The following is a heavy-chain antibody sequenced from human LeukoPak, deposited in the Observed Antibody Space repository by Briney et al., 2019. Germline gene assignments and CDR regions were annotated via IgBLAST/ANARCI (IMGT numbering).Heavy chain of an antibody. V-gene: IGHV1-24*01. CDR1: GYTLTELS. D-gene: IGHD3-10*01. J-gene: IGHJ5*02. Sequence: GASVKVSCKVSGYTLTELSMHWVRQAPGKGLEWMGGFDPEDGETIYAQKFQGRVTMTRNTSISTAYMELSSLRSEDTAVYYCARDRITMVRGVRGHWFDPWGQGTLVTVSS. CDR3: ARDRITMVRGVRGHWFDP. CDR2: FDPEDGET.